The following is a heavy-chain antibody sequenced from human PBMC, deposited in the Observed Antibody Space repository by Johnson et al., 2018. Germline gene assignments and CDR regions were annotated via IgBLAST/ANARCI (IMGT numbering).Heavy chain of an antibody. Sequence: VQLVESGGGLVQPGRSLRLSCAASGFTFDDYAMHWVRQAPGKGLEWVSGISWNSGSIGYADSVKGRFTISRDNAKNSLYLQMNSLRAEDTALYYCATMFGGVRGDYYGMDVWGQGTTVTGSS. CDR3: ATMFGGVRGDYYGMDV. CDR2: ISWNSGSI. CDR1: GFTFDDYA. J-gene: IGHJ6*02. D-gene: IGHD3-3*01. V-gene: IGHV3-9*01.